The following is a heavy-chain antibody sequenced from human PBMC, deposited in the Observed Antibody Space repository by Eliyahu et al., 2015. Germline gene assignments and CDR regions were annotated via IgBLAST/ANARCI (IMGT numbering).Heavy chain of an antibody. Sequence: QVQLVQSGAEVKKPGASVKVSCXASGYTFTGYXXHWVRQAPGQGLEWMGWINPNSGGTNYAQKFQGRVTMTRDTSISTAYMELSRLRSDDTAVYYCARVKKAVAGRGPFDYWGQGTLVTVSS. V-gene: IGHV1-2*02. CDR1: GYTFTGYX. J-gene: IGHJ4*02. D-gene: IGHD6-19*01. CDR3: ARVKKAVAGRGPFDY. CDR2: INPNSGGT.